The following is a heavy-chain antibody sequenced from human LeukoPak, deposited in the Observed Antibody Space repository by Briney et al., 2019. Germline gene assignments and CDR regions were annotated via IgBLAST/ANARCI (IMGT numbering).Heavy chain of an antibody. Sequence: KTSGTLSLTCAVSGGSISSGGYSWSWIRQPPGKGLEWIGYIYHSGSTYYNPSLKSRVTISVDRSKNQFSLKLSSVTAADTAVYYCARGGSYYGVYYFDYWGQGTLVTVSS. CDR1: GGSISSGGYS. D-gene: IGHD1-26*01. V-gene: IGHV4-30-2*01. J-gene: IGHJ4*02. CDR2: IYHSGST. CDR3: ARGGSYYGVYYFDY.